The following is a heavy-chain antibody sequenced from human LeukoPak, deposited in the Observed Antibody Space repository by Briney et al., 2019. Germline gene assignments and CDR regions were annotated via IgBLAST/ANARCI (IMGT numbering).Heavy chain of an antibody. CDR3: ARRYCSSTSCHNAYNWFDP. J-gene: IGHJ5*02. D-gene: IGHD2-2*02. CDR1: GYTFTGYY. CDR2: INPNSGGT. Sequence: ASVKVSCKASGYTFTGYYMHWVRQAPGQGLEWMGWINPNSGGTNYAQKFQGRVTMTRDTSISTAYMELSRLRSDDTAVYYCARRYCSSTSCHNAYNWFDPWGQGTLVTVSS. V-gene: IGHV1-2*02.